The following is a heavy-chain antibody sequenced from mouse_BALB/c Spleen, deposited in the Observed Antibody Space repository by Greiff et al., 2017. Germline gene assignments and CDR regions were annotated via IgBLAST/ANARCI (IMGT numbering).Heavy chain of an antibody. Sequence: VQLQQSGAELARPGASVKLSCKASGYTFTSYWMQWVKQRPGQGLEWIGAIYPGDGDTRYTQKFKGKATLTADKSSSTAYMQLSSLASEDSAVYYCARVTTSFDYWGQGTTLTVSS. CDR2: IYPGDGDT. V-gene: IGHV1-87*01. D-gene: IGHD2-3*01. J-gene: IGHJ2*01. CDR1: GYTFTSYW. CDR3: ARVTTSFDY.